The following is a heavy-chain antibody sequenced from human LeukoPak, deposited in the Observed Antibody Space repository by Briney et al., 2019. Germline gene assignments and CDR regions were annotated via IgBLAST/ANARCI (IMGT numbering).Heavy chain of an antibody. V-gene: IGHV4-31*03. D-gene: IGHD3-9*01. Sequence: SETPSLTCTVSGGSISSGGYFWSWIRQPPGKGLELIGCISYSGSTYYNPSLKSRVTIPLDTSNNQFSLKLSSVTAADTAVYYCARSLTGYLDYWGQGTLVTVSS. J-gene: IGHJ4*02. CDR2: ISYSGST. CDR1: GGSISSGGYF. CDR3: ARSLTGYLDY.